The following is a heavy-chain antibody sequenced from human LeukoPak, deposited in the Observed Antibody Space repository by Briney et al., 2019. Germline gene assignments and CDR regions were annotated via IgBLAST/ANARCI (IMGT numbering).Heavy chain of an antibody. V-gene: IGHV3-30-3*01. D-gene: IGHD3-22*01. CDR2: ISYDGSKK. J-gene: IGHJ5*02. Sequence: GGSLRLSCAASGFTFSSYAMHGVRQAPGKGLEWVAVISYDGSKKYYADSVKGRVTISRDNSKNTLYLQMNRLRAEDTAVYYCARSNSGDSSGCYFGWFDPWGQGTLVTVSS. CDR1: GFTFSSYA. CDR3: ARSNSGDSSGCYFGWFDP.